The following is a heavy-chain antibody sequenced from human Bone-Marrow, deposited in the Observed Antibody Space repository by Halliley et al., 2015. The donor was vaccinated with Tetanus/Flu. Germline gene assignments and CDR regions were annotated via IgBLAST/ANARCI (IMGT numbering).Heavy chain of an antibody. CDR1: GFILSSYE. V-gene: IGHV3-48*03. J-gene: IGHJ5*02. CDR3: ARGSTYNDVLTGHNWSDP. CDR2: ISVRGSTI. Sequence: SLRLSCTASGFILSSYEMNWVRQAPGKGLEWVSYISVRGSTIYYADSVQGRFTISRDHATNSLYLQMNSLRAEDTAVYYCARGSTYNDVLTGHNWSDPWGQGTLVTVSS. D-gene: IGHD3-9*01.